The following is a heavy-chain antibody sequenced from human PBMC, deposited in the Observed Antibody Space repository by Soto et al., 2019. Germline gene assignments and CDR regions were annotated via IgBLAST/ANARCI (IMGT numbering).Heavy chain of an antibody. CDR2: ISYDGSNE. Sequence: QVQLVESGGGVVQPGWSLRLSCAASGFTFSSYAMHWVRQAPGKGLEWVTFISYDGSNEYYADSVKGRFTISRDNSKNTLYLQINSLRAEDTAVYYCARGGGKTWFFDYWGQGILVTVSS. CDR1: GFTFSSYA. V-gene: IGHV3-30-3*01. J-gene: IGHJ4*02. D-gene: IGHD3-9*01. CDR3: ARGGGKTWFFDY.